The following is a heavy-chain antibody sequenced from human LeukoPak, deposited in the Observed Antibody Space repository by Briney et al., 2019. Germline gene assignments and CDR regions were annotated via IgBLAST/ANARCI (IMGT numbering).Heavy chain of an antibody. CDR1: GYTFTSYA. CDR3: ARDPGVNWFDP. J-gene: IGHJ5*01. CDR2: INAGNSNT. Sequence: RASVNVSRKASGYTFTSYAMHWVRQALRQRLEWMGWINAGNSNTKYSQKFQGTVTITRDTSASTAYMELSSLRSEDTAVYYCARDPGVNWFDPWGQGTLVTVSS. V-gene: IGHV1-3*01.